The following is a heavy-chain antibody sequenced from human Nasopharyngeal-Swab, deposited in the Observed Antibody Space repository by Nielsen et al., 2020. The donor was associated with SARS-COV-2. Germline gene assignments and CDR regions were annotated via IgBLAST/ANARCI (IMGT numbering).Heavy chain of an antibody. CDR3: ARGTYDYVWGSHRESYFDY. Sequence: GESLKISCAASGFTFSRYWMSWVRQAPGKGLEWVANIKQDGSEKYYVDSVKGRFTISRDNAKNSLYLQMNSLRVEDTAVYYCARGTYDYVWGSHRESYFDYWGQGTLVTVSS. V-gene: IGHV3-7*03. J-gene: IGHJ4*02. CDR2: IKQDGSEK. D-gene: IGHD3-16*01. CDR1: GFTFSRYW.